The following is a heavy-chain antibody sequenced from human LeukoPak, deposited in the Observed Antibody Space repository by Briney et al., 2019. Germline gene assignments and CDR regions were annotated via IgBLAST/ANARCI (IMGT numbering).Heavy chain of an antibody. J-gene: IGHJ4*02. D-gene: IGHD2-15*01. CDR1: GGTFITYA. V-gene: IGHV1-69*13. CDR2: IIPIFGTA. Sequence: ASVKVSCKASGGTFITYAISWVRQAPGQGLEWMGGIIPIFGTADYPQKFQGRVTITADESTSTANMELSSLRSEDTAVYYCARGGEYCSGGRCYSGVYYDSWGQGTLVTVSS. CDR3: ARGGEYCSGGRCYSGVYYDS.